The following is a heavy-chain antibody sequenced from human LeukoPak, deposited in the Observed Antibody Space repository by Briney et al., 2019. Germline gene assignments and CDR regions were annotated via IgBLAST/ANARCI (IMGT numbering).Heavy chain of an antibody. Sequence: PGESLRLSCAAFGFNFNYYSMNWVRQAPGKGLDWVSSIDGTSRYIYYADSLKGRFTISRDNAQGSVHLQVDGLRAEDTAVYYCARDREECDTTSQGCFDLWGQGTMVTVSS. D-gene: IGHD1-14*01. J-gene: IGHJ3*01. CDR1: GFNFNYYS. CDR3: ARDREECDTTSQGCFDL. CDR2: IDGTSRYI. V-gene: IGHV3-21*01.